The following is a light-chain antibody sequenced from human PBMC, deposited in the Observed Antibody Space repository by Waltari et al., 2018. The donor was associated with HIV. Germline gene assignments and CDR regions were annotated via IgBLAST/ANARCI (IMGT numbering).Light chain of an antibody. Sequence: EIVLTQSPATLSVSPGERATLSCRASQSVTSNIAWYQQKHGQPPRLLIIGASARATGIPARFSGSGSGTDFTLTISSLQSEDFAVYYCQQYYNWPPLTFGGGTKVEIK. CDR3: QQYYNWPPLT. CDR1: QSVTSN. J-gene: IGKJ4*01. V-gene: IGKV3D-15*01. CDR2: GAS.